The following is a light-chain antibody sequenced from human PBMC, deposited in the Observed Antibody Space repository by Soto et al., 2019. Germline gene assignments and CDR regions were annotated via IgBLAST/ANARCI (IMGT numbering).Light chain of an antibody. CDR3: SSYTINNSYV. Sequence: SVLTQPASVSGSPGQSITISCTGTSSDAGANIFVSWHQQHPGKAPKLMIYAVSSRPSGVSYRFSGSKSGNTASLTISGLQAEDEADYYCSSYTINNSYVFGTGTKVTVL. V-gene: IGLV2-14*01. J-gene: IGLJ1*01. CDR2: AVS. CDR1: SSDAGANIF.